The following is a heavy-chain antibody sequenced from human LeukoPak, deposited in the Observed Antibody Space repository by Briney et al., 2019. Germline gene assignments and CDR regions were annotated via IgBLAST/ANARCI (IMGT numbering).Heavy chain of an antibody. Sequence: SETLSLTCAVYGGSFSGYYWSWIRQPPGKGLEWIGEINHSGSTNYNPSLKSRVTISVDTSKNQFSLKLSSVTAADTAVYYYARGGWSYYYTDVWGKGTTVTVSS. D-gene: IGHD2-15*01. J-gene: IGHJ6*03. CDR3: ARGGWSYYYTDV. CDR1: GGSFSGYY. V-gene: IGHV4-34*01. CDR2: INHSGST.